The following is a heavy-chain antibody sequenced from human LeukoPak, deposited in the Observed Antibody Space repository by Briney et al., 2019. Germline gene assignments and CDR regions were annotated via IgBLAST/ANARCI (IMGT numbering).Heavy chain of an antibody. CDR1: GGSMSGHY. CDR2: MYISGNT. V-gene: IGHV4-4*07. J-gene: IGHJ3*02. CDR3: ARSWSGSVTAADI. D-gene: IGHD3-3*01. Sequence: SETLSLTCTLSGGSMSGHYWTWIRQPAGKGVEWIARMYISGNTGYTPSLKGPVSMSIDTSKNQFSLKLSSVTAADTAIYYCARSWSGSVTAADIWGQGTMVIVSS.